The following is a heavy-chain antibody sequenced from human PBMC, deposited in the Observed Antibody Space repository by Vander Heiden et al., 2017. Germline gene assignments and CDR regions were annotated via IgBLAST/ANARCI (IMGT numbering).Heavy chain of an antibody. V-gene: IGHV1-46*01. CDR3: ARDRPGTRYSSGEDAFDI. J-gene: IGHJ3*02. Sequence: QVQLVQSGAEVTKPGASVKVSCNASGYTFPSTYMHWVRQAPGQGLEWMGIINPSGGSTSYAQKFQGRVTMTRDTSTSTVYMELSSLRSEDTAVYYCARDRPGTRYSSGEDAFDIWGQGTMVTVSS. CDR1: GYTFPSTY. CDR2: INPSGGST. D-gene: IGHD6-19*01.